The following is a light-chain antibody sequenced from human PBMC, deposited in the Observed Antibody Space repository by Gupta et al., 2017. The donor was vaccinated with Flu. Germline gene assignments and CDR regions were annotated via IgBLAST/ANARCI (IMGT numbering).Light chain of an antibody. J-gene: IGKJ2*01. V-gene: IGKV4-1*01. Sequence: CRSSQSVLYRATNKNYLAWYQQKPGQPPRLLIYWASTRESGVPDRFSGSGSGTDFTLTISSLQAEDVAVYYCQQYYSTPYTFGQGTNLEIK. CDR1: QSVLYRATNKNY. CDR3: QQYYSTPYT. CDR2: WAS.